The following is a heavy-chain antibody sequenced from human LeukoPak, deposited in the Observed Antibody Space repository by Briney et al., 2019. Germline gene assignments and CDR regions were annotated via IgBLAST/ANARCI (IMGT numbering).Heavy chain of an antibody. V-gene: IGHV1-69*05. CDR2: IIPIFGTA. D-gene: IGHD6-13*01. CDR1: GGTFSSYA. Sequence: GASVKVSCKASGGTFSSYAISWVRQAPGQGLEWMGGIIPIFGTANYAQKFQGRVTFTRDTAIRTAYLELSSLRSEDTAVYYCARTFGVAATGTRKNWFDPWGQGTLVTVSS. J-gene: IGHJ5*02. CDR3: ARTFGVAATGTRKNWFDP.